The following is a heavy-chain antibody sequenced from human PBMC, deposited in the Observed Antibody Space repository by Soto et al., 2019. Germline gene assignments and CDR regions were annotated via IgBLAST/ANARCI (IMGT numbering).Heavy chain of an antibody. CDR1: GFTFSSYS. CDR2: ISSSSSYI. V-gene: IGHV3-21*01. Sequence: PGGSLRLSCAASGFTFSSYSMNWVRQAPGKGLEWVSSISSSSSYIYYADSVKGRFTISRDNAKNSLYLQMNSLRAEDTAVYYCASSIAAAGIKAPRYWGQGTLVTVSS. CDR3: ASSIAAAGIKAPRY. J-gene: IGHJ4*02. D-gene: IGHD6-13*01.